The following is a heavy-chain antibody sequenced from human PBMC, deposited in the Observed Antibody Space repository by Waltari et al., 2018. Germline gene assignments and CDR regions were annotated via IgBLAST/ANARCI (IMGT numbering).Heavy chain of an antibody. D-gene: IGHD3-10*02. J-gene: IGHJ6*02. CDR2: IRRKGYGGTS. V-gene: IGHV3-49*03. CDR3: TGGVTTPGVADVHDYQYGMDV. CDR1: GFTFGDYA. Sequence: EVQLVESGGDLVQPGRSLRLSCTASGFTFGDYAMSWFRQAPGKGLEWVGFIRRKGYGGTSEYAASVKGRFTFSRDDSKSIAFLQMNSLKTEDTAVYYCTGGVTTPGVADVHDYQYGMDVWGQGTTVTVSS.